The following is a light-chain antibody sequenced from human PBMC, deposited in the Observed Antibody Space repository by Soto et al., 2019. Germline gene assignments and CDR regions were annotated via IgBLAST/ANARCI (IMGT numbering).Light chain of an antibody. J-gene: IGKJ1*01. CDR1: QSISSW. Sequence: DIQMTQSPSTLSASVGDRVTITCRASQSISSWLAWYQQKPGKVPKFLIYDASSLESGVTSRFSGSGSGTEFTLTISSLQPDDFATYYCQQYNSYPWTFGQGTKVEIK. CDR2: DAS. V-gene: IGKV1-5*01. CDR3: QQYNSYPWT.